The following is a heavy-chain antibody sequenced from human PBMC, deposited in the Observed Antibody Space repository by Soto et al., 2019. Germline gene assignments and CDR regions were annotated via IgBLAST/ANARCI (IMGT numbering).Heavy chain of an antibody. V-gene: IGHV3-21*01. CDR1: GFTFSSYS. Sequence: EVQLVESGGGLVKPGGSLRLSCAASGFTFSSYSMNWVRQAPGKGLEWVSSISSSGSYIYYADSVKGRFTISRDNAKNSLYLQTNSLRAEATAVYYGARGTFDYDSHADYGYWGQGTVVTVSS. CDR3: ARGTFDYDSHADYGY. CDR2: ISSSGSYI. J-gene: IGHJ4*02. D-gene: IGHD3-22*01.